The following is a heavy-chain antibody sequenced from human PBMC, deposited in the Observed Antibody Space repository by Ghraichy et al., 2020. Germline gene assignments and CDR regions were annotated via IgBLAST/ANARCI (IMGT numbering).Heavy chain of an antibody. CDR2: ISGTGDTI. CDR1: GFTFSRHS. CDR3: ARVLRVLDSRSGGPPKFFDY. J-gene: IGHJ4*02. D-gene: IGHD3-10*01. Sequence: GGSLRLSCAASGFTFSRHSMIWVRQAPGKGLEWISYISGTGDTIYYADSVKGRFTISRDNAQNSLDLQVNSLRDDDTALYYCARVLRVLDSRSGGPPKFFDYWGQGTLVTVSS. V-gene: IGHV3-48*02.